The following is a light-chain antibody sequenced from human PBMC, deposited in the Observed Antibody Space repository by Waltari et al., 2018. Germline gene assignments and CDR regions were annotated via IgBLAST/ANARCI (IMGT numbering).Light chain of an antibody. CDR3: QQAWT. CDR2: RTA. Sequence: DIQMTQSPSTLSASVGDRVTITCPASQTINTWLAWYEPKPGKAPNLLIYRTATLASGVPSRFSGSGSGTEFSLPISSLQPDDFATYYCQQAWTFGQGTKVEIK. V-gene: IGKV1-5*03. CDR1: QTINTW. J-gene: IGKJ1*01.